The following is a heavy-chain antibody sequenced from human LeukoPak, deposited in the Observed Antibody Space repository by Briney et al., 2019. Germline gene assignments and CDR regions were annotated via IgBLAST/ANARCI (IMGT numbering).Heavy chain of an antibody. D-gene: IGHD1-26*01. Sequence: ASVKASCKAVGYTFTSHYMHWVRQAPGQGLEWMGIINPSGGSPSYAQKIQGRVTMTRDTSTSTVYMELSSLRSEDTAVYYCARVSVGATYFRAFDIWGQGTMVTVSS. CDR2: INPSGGSP. CDR3: ARVSVGATYFRAFDI. V-gene: IGHV1-46*01. J-gene: IGHJ3*02. CDR1: GYTFTSHY.